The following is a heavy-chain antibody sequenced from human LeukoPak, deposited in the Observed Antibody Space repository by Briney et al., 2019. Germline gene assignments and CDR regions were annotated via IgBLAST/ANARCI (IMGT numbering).Heavy chain of an antibody. CDR3: ARGGSSHNWFDP. CDR2: IYYSGST. D-gene: IGHD3-10*01. Sequence: SQTLSLTCTVSGGSISSGGYYWSWIRQHPGKGLEWIGYIYYSGSTNYNPSLKSRVTISVDTSRNQFSLKLSSVTAADTAVYYCARGGSSHNWFDPWGQGTLVTVSS. J-gene: IGHJ5*02. CDR1: GGSISSGGYY. V-gene: IGHV4-31*03.